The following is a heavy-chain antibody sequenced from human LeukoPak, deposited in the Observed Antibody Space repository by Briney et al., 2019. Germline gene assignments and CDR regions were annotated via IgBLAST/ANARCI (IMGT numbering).Heavy chain of an antibody. Sequence: GESLQIYCKGSGYSFTSYWIGWVRQMPGKGLEWMGIIYPGDSDTRYSPSFQGQVTISADKSISTAYLQWSSLKDSDTAMYYCARGGRVVVIDDAFDIWGQGTMVTVSS. J-gene: IGHJ3*02. D-gene: IGHD3-22*01. CDR1: GYSFTSYW. CDR3: ARGGRVVVIDDAFDI. CDR2: IYPGDSDT. V-gene: IGHV5-51*01.